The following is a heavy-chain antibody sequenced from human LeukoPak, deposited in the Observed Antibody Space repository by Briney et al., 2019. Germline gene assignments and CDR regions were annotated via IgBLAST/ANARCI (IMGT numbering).Heavy chain of an antibody. CDR3: ARDRSSGWFLYYYYMDV. V-gene: IGHV3-48*03. CDR2: ISSSGSTI. Sequence: GGSLRLSCAASGFTFSSYEMNWVRQAPGKGLEWVSYISSSGSTIYYADSVKGRFTISRDNAKNSLYLQMNSLRAEDTAVYYCARDRSSGWFLYYYYMDVWGKGTTVTVSS. J-gene: IGHJ6*03. CDR1: GFTFSSYE. D-gene: IGHD6-19*01.